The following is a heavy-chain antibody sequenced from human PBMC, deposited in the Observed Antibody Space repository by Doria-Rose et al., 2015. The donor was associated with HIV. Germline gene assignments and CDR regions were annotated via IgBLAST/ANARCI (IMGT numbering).Heavy chain of an antibody. Sequence: QVQLQESGPGLVKPSETLSLTCTVSGSSINNYYWNWIRQPPGMGLEWIGYIHTRANPNYNPSLKVRVAIPVDTSGSQFSLKLISRTAADTAVYYCARSLRRASSHFAFWGQGFLVTVSS. CDR3: ARSLRRASSHFAF. V-gene: IGHV4-4*09. J-gene: IGHJ4*02. CDR2: IHTRANP. CDR1: GSSINNYY.